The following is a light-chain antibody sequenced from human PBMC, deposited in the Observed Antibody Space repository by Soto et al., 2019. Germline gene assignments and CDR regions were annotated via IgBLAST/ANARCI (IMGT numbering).Light chain of an antibody. J-gene: IGLJ3*02. CDR3: SSYAGRNILV. CDR1: SSNVGGYNS. Sequence: QSALTQPPSASGSPGQSVPISCTGTSSNVGGYNSVSGYQQQPSKVPKLMIYEVTKRPSGVPDRYSGSKSGNTASLTVSGLQAEDEADYYCSSYAGRNILVFGGGTKLTVL. CDR2: EVT. V-gene: IGLV2-8*01.